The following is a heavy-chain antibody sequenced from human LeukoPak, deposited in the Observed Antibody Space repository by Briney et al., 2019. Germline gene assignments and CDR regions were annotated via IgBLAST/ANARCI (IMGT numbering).Heavy chain of an antibody. V-gene: IGHV1-18*01. CDR3: ARVQWLQLVLWFDP. Sequence: ASVKVSCKASGYTFTSSGISWVRQAPGKGLEWMGWISAYNGITNYTQKQQGRVTMTTDTSTSTAYMELRNLRSDDTAVHYCARVQWLQLVLWFDPWGQGTLVTVSS. CDR1: GYTFTSSG. CDR2: ISAYNGIT. D-gene: IGHD5-24*01. J-gene: IGHJ5*02.